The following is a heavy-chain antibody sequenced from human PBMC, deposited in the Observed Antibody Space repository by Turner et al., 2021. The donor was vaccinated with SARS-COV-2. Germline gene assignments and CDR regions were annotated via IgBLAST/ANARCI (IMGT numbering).Heavy chain of an antibody. J-gene: IGHJ4*02. CDR3: AKGGWYYDILTGSYFEY. Sequence: QVQLVESGGGVVQPGRSLLLSCAASGFTFSSYGMHWVRQDPGKGLEWVAVISYDGSNKYYADSVKGRFTISRDNSKNTLYLQMNSLRAEDTAVYYCAKGGWYYDILTGSYFEYWGQGTLVTVSS. V-gene: IGHV3-30*18. D-gene: IGHD3-9*01. CDR2: ISYDGSNK. CDR1: GFTFSSYG.